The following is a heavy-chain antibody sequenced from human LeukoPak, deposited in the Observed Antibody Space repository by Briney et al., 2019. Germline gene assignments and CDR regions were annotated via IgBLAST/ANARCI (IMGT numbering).Heavy chain of an antibody. CDR2: INPSGGST. Sequence: ASAKVSCKASGYSFNSQGMNWVRQAPGQGLEWMGIINPSGGSTSYAQKFQGRVTMTRDTSTSTVYMELSSLRSEDTAVYYCARDMEVGGKVEYDYWGQGTLVTVSS. D-gene: IGHD1-26*01. J-gene: IGHJ4*02. CDR3: ARDMEVGGKVEYDY. CDR1: GYSFNSQG. V-gene: IGHV1-46*02.